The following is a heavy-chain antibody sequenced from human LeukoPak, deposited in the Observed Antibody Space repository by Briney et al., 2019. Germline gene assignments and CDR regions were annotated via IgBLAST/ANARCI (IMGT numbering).Heavy chain of an antibody. CDR1: GGSISSYY. Sequence: PSETLSLTCTVSGGSISSYYWSWIRQPPGKGLEWIGYVYYSGSTNYSPSLKSRVTISVDTSKNQISLKLSSVTAADTAMYYCARDHSSGWYRGAFDIWGQGTRLTVSS. D-gene: IGHD6-19*01. CDR3: ARDHSSGWYRGAFDI. CDR2: VYYSGST. V-gene: IGHV4-59*01. J-gene: IGHJ3*02.